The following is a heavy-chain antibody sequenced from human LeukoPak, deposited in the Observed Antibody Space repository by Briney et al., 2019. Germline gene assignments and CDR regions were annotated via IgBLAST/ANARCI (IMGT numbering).Heavy chain of an antibody. CDR2: TYSGGST. J-gene: IGHJ5*02. CDR1: GFTVSSNY. D-gene: IGHD6-19*01. V-gene: IGHV3-66*02. Sequence: GGSLRLSCAASGFTVSSNYMSWVRQAPGKGLEWVSVTYSGGSTYYADSVKGRFTISRDNSKNTLYLQMNSLRAEDTAVYYCARAAVAVDWFDPWGQGTLVTVSS. CDR3: ARAAVAVDWFDP.